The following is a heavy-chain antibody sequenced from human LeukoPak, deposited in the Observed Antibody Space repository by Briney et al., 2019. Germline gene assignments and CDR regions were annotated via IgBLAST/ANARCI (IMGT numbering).Heavy chain of an antibody. CDR3: ARDLHRTMPIAAAKKGHYYGMDV. V-gene: IGHV1-69*13. CDR1: GGTFSSYA. D-gene: IGHD6-13*01. Sequence: SVKVSCKASGGTFSSYAISWVRQAPGQGLEWMGGIIPIFGTANYAQKFQGRVTITADESTSTAYMELSSLRSEDTAVYYCARDLHRTMPIAAAKKGHYYGMDVWGQGTTVTVSS. J-gene: IGHJ6*02. CDR2: IIPIFGTA.